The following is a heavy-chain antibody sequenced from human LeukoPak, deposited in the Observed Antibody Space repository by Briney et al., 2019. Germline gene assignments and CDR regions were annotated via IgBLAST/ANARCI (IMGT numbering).Heavy chain of an antibody. Sequence: PSETLSLTCTVSGGSISSSSYYWGWIRQPPGKGLEWIGSVYYSGSIYYNPSLKSRVTISVDTSKNQFSLKLSSVTAADTAVYNCVRHSNYYYEKRGHRDAFDIGGKGTMVTVSS. J-gene: IGHJ3*02. CDR2: VYYSGSI. V-gene: IGHV4-39*01. CDR1: GGSISSSSYY. D-gene: IGHD3-22*01. CDR3: VRHSNYYYEKRGHRDAFDI.